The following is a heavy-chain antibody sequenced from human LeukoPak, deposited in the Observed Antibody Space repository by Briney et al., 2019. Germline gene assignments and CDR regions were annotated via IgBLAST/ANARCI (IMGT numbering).Heavy chain of an antibody. V-gene: IGHV4-59*01. D-gene: IGHD5-18*01. CDR2: IYYSGST. J-gene: IGHJ4*02. CDR1: GGSISSYY. Sequence: SETLFLTCTVSGGSISSYYWSWIRQPPGKGLEWIGYIYYSGSTNYNPSLKSRVTISVATSKNQFSLKLSSVTAADTAVYYCARAGGGYSFGFDYWGQGTLVTVSS. CDR3: ARAGGGYSFGFDY.